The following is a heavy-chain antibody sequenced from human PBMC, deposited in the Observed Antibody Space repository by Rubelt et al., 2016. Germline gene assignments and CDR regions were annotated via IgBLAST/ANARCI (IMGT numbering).Heavy chain of an antibody. J-gene: IGHJ4*02. CDR3: ARGKEGLGVTMMDY. V-gene: IGHV4-34*01. D-gene: IGHD3-22*01. CDR1: GGSFSGYY. Sequence: QVQLQQWGAGLLKPSETLSLTCAVYGGSFSGYYWSWIRQPPGKGLEWIGEINHSGSTNYNPSLKSRVTISVAPAKNQFSLKLSPVTAADTAVYYCARGKEGLGVTMMDYWGQGTLVTVSS. CDR2: INHSGST.